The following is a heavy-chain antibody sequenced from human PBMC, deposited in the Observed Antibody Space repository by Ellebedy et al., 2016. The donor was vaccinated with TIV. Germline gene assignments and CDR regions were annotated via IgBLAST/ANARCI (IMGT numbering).Heavy chain of an antibody. Sequence: GESLMISCAASGFIFSAYGMHWVRQAPGKGLEWVTIISYDGSIKYYADSVKGRFTISRDNSKNTLYMQMNSLRAEDTAVYYCAEEGGSSRGASGMDVWGQGTTVIVSS. CDR2: ISYDGSIK. D-gene: IGHD6-6*01. CDR3: AEEGGSSRGASGMDV. J-gene: IGHJ6*02. V-gene: IGHV3-30*18. CDR1: GFIFSAYG.